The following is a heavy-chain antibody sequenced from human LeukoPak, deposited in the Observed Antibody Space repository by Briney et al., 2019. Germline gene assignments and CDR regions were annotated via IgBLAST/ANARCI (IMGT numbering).Heavy chain of an antibody. Sequence: GGSLRISCAASGFTFSGYSMNWVRQAPGKGLECVSYISSSCNTIYYADSVKGRFTIARDNAKNSLYLQRNSLRDEDTAVYSCARDLRRGDYVDYWGQGTLVTVSS. CDR2: ISSSCNTI. V-gene: IGHV3-48*02. J-gene: IGHJ4*02. CDR1: GFTFSGYS. CDR3: ARDLRRGDYVDY. D-gene: IGHD4-17*01.